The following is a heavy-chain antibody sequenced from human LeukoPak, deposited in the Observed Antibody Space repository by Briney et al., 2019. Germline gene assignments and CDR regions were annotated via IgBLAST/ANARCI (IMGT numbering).Heavy chain of an antibody. CDR3: ARRLEGPVMIRGSLAPDY. V-gene: IGHV3-21*01. J-gene: IGHJ4*02. D-gene: IGHD3-10*01. Sequence: GGSARLSCAASGFIFTTYSMNWFRQAPGKGLEWVSSISSSSTYISYADSVKGRFTISRDNAKNSLYLQMNSLRAEDTAVYYCARRLEGPVMIRGSLAPDYWGQGTLVTVSS. CDR1: GFIFTTYS. CDR2: ISSSSTYI.